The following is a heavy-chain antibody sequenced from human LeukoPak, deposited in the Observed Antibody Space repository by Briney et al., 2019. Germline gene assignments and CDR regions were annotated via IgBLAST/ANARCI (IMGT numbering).Heavy chain of an antibody. J-gene: IGHJ4*02. CDR3: AGWGVDYGGKFDYLDY. D-gene: IGHD4-23*01. CDR1: GGSISSTVW. Sequence: SGTLSLTCAVSGGSISSTVWWSWVRQPPGKGLEWIGDIFHYGTTNYNPSLKSRLTMSVDTSTNQFSLKLNSVTAADTAVYYCAGWGVDYGGKFDYLDYWGQGMLVTVSS. CDR2: IFHYGTT. V-gene: IGHV4-4*02.